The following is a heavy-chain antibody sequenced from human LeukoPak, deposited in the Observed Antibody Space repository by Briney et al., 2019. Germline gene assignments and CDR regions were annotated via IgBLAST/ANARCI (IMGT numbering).Heavy chain of an antibody. CDR3: ARADSSGYHLNSDAFYI. Sequence: GGSLRLSCAVSGFTVSSNYMSWIRQAPGKGLEWVSVIYSGCSTYYADSVKGRFTISIDNSKNTLYLQMNSLRAADTAVYYCARADSSGYHLNSDAFYIWGQGTMVTVSS. D-gene: IGHD3-22*01. CDR2: IYSGCST. CDR1: GFTVSSNY. J-gene: IGHJ3*02. V-gene: IGHV3-53*01.